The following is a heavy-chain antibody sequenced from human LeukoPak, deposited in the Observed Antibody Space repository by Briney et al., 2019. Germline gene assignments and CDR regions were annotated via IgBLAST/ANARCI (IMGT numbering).Heavy chain of an antibody. CDR1: GYTFTTYD. Sequence: GASVKVSCKAFGYTFTTYDINWVRQATGQGLEWMGWVNPSSGVTRYAQKFQGRVTMTRNTSISTAYMELSSLRSEDTAVYYCARNSAIAAAAYYFYYYMDVWGKGTTVTVSS. CDR2: VNPSSGVT. CDR3: ARNSAIAAAAYYFYYYMDV. D-gene: IGHD6-13*01. J-gene: IGHJ6*03. V-gene: IGHV1-8*01.